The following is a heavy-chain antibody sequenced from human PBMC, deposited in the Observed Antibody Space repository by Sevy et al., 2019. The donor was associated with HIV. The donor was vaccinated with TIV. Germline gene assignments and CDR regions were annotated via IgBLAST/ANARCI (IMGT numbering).Heavy chain of an antibody. CDR3: AREGYYDSSGLGY. J-gene: IGHJ4*02. CDR2: INQDGSEK. D-gene: IGHD3-22*01. Sequence: GGSLRLSCAASGFTFSSYWMSWVRQAPGKGLEWVANINQDGSEKYYVDSVKGRFTTSSDNAKNSLYLQMNGLRAEDTAVYSCAREGYYDSSGLGYWGQGTLVTVSS. V-gene: IGHV3-7*01. CDR1: GFTFSSYW.